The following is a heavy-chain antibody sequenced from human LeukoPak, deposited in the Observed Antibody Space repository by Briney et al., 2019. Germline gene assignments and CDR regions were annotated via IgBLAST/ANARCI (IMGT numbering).Heavy chain of an antibody. J-gene: IGHJ5*01. CDR1: GFTFSNFA. D-gene: IGHD1-26*01. V-gene: IGHV3-30*01. CDR2: VSYDGSNE. Sequence: GGSLRLSCAASGFTFSNFAMHWVRQAPGKGPEWVAVVSYDGSNEYHAASVKGRFTISRDNSGSKLHLQMNSLRPEDTAVYYCAKGAGVELLIELDSWGQGALVTVSS. CDR3: AKGAGVELLIELDS.